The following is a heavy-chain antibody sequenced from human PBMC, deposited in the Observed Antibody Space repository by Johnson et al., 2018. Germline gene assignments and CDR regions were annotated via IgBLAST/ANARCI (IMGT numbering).Heavy chain of an antibody. J-gene: IGHJ5*02. CDR3: AKGLPLPVPTYNWFDP. D-gene: IGHD2-15*01. Sequence: EVQLVESGGGLVKPGGSLRLSCAASGFTFSDYYMSWIRQAPGKGLEWVGRIKSKTDGGTTDYAAPVKDRFTISRDDSKNTLYLQMNSLKTEDTAGYYCAKGLPLPVPTYNWFDPWGQGTLVTVSA. CDR1: GFTFSDYY. CDR2: IKSKTDGGTT. V-gene: IGHV3-15*01.